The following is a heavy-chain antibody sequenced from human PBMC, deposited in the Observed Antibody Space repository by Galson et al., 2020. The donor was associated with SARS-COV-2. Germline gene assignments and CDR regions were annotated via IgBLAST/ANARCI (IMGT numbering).Heavy chain of an antibody. CDR1: GGSISSSSYY. J-gene: IGHJ3*02. Sequence: SETLSLTCTVSGGSISSSSYYWGWIRQPPGKGLEWIGSIYYSGSTYYNPSLKSRVTISVDTSKNQFSLKLSSVTAADTAVYYCARYVADYYDSSGYQSGEFRAFDIWGQGTMVTVSS. V-gene: IGHV4-39*01. CDR3: ARYVADYYDSSGYQSGEFRAFDI. D-gene: IGHD3-22*01. CDR2: IYYSGST.